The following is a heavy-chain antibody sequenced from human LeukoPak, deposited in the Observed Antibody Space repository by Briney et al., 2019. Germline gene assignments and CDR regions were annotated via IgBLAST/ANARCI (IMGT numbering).Heavy chain of an antibody. Sequence: TGGSLRLSCAASGFTFSSYAMSWVRQAPGKGLEWVSAISGSGGSTYYADSVKGRFTISRDNSKNTLYLQMNSLRAEDTAVYYCAKEFSSGRYLADAFDIWGQGTMVTVSS. V-gene: IGHV3-23*01. CDR3: AKEFSSGRYLADAFDI. D-gene: IGHD6-19*01. CDR1: GFTFSSYA. CDR2: ISGSGGST. J-gene: IGHJ3*02.